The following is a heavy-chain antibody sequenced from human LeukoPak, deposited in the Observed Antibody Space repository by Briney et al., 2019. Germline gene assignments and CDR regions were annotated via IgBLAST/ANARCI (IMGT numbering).Heavy chain of an antibody. CDR1: GGSISSYD. J-gene: IGHJ4*02. CDR3: VRITQGTIDY. CDR2: ISYSGST. Sequence: SDTLSLTCTVSGGSISSYDWGWIRLPPGKGLEWIGYISYSGSTTYIPSLKSRVTILVDTSKNQCSLKLSSVTAADTAVYYCVRITQGTIDYWGRGTLVTVSS. V-gene: IGHV4-59*07. D-gene: IGHD3-10*01.